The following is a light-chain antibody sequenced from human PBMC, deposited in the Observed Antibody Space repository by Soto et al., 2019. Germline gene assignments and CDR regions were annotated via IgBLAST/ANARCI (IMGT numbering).Light chain of an antibody. V-gene: IGKV1-5*03. Sequence: DIQMTQSPSTLSASVGDRVTITCWASQSISSWLAWYQQKPGTAPKLLIYKASTLQSGVPSRFSGSGSGTEFTLPISSLQPDDSATYYCQQYNDNWTFGQGTKVEIK. CDR1: QSISSW. CDR2: KAS. CDR3: QQYNDNWT. J-gene: IGKJ1*01.